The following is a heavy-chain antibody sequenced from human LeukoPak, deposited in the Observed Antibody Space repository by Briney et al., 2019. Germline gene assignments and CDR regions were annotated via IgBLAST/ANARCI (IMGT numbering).Heavy chain of an antibody. CDR2: ISGNNGNT. D-gene: IGHD6-13*01. V-gene: IGHV1-18*01. Sequence: ASVKVSCKASGYTFTSYGISWVRQAPGQGLEWMGWISGNNGNTNYAQKLQGRVTMTTDTSTSTAYMELRSLRSDDTAVYYCAREAAGLDYYYYGMDVWGQGTTVTVSS. CDR1: GYTFTSYG. CDR3: AREAAGLDYYYYGMDV. J-gene: IGHJ6*02.